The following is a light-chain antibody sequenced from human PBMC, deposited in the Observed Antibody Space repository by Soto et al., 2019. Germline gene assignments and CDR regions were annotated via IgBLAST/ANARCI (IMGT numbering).Light chain of an antibody. CDR3: SSYTSSSTYV. CDR1: SSDVGGCNY. Sequence: QSVRTQPAAVSGSPGQSITISCTGTSSDVGGCNYVSWYQQHPGKAPKLMIYDVSNRPSGVSNRSSGSKSGNTASLTISGLQAEDEADYYCSSYTSSSTYVFGTGTKVTVL. CDR2: DVS. V-gene: IGLV2-14*01. J-gene: IGLJ1*01.